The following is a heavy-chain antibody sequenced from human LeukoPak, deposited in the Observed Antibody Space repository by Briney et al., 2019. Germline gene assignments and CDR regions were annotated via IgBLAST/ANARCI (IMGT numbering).Heavy chain of an antibody. CDR1: GFTFSSYS. Sequence: EGSLRLSCAASGFTFSSYSMNWVRQAPGKGLEWVSSISSSSSYIYYADSVKGRFTISRDNAKNSLYLQMNSLRAEDTAVYYCARDRVVVAAIDYWGQGTLVTVSS. CDR2: ISSSSSYI. V-gene: IGHV3-21*01. CDR3: ARDRVVVAAIDY. J-gene: IGHJ4*02. D-gene: IGHD2-15*01.